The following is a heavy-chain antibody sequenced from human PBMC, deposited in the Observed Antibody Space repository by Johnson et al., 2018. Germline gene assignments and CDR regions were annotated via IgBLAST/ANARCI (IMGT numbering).Heavy chain of an antibody. Sequence: QVQLVQSGAEVKKPGSSVKVSCKASGGSFSNYAISWVRQAPGQGLEWMGGIIPIFHTPNYAQKFQGRITITADEFTTTAYMELRRLRSEDTAVYYCARAEDLVVLGFATPAPPDYYYNMDVWGQGTTVTVSS. CDR2: IIPIFHTP. V-gene: IGHV1-69*12. CDR3: ARAEDLVVLGFATPAPPDYYYNMDV. D-gene: IGHD2-15*01. CDR1: GGSFSNYA. J-gene: IGHJ6*02.